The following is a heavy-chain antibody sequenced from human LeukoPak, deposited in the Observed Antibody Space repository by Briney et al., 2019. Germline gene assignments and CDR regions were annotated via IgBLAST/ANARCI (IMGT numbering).Heavy chain of an antibody. CDR1: GFTFSDYY. D-gene: IGHD3-22*01. CDR2: ISSSSSYT. V-gene: IGHV3-11*05. Sequence: KAGGSLRLSCAASGFTFSDYYMSWIRQAPGKGLEWVSYISSSSSYTNYADSVKGRFTIPRDNAKNSLYLQMNSLRAEDTAVYYCARDSGYDSSGYYYRYWFDYWGQGTLVTVSS. J-gene: IGHJ4*02. CDR3: ARDSGYDSSGYYYRYWFDY.